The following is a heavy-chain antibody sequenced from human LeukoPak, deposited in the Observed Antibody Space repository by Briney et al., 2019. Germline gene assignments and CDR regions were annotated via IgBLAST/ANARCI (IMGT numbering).Heavy chain of an antibody. J-gene: IGHJ4*02. CDR2: IKSKTDGGTT. Sequence: GGSLRLSCAASGFTFSNAWMSWIRQAPGKGLEWVGRIKSKTDGGTTDYAAPVKGRFTISRDDSKNTLYLQMNSLKTEDTAVYYCTTDSVIKSPQVSELPSSGPDFAVGQGGQGTLVTVSS. CDR1: GFTFSNAW. D-gene: IGHD1-26*01. CDR3: TTDSVIKSPQVSELPSSGPDFAVGQ. V-gene: IGHV3-15*01.